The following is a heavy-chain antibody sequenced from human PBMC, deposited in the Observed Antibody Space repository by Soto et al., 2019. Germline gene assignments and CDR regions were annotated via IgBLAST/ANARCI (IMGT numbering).Heavy chain of an antibody. CDR1: GGTLSSYA. J-gene: IGHJ6*02. CDR3: ARVVVPAAIYYYGMDV. Sequence: SVKVSCKASGGTLSSYAISWVRQAPGQGLEWMGGIIPIFGTANYAQKFQGRVTITADESTSTAYMELSSLRSEDTAVYYCARVVVPAAIYYYGMDVWGQGTTVTVSS. CDR2: IIPIFGTA. D-gene: IGHD2-2*01. V-gene: IGHV1-69*13.